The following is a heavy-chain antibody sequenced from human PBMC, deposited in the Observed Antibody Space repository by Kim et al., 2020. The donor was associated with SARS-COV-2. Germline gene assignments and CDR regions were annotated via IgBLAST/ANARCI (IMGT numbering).Heavy chain of an antibody. Sequence: GGSLRLSCAASGFTSSNYWMNWVRQAPGKGLEWVANIKGDGSERYYADSVKGRFTISRDNAKNSLFLQMNSLRAEDTAIYYCAPSGGRGGLNVWGQGTTVTVSS. CDR3: APSGGRGGLNV. V-gene: IGHV3-7*03. CDR2: IKGDGSER. J-gene: IGHJ6*02. CDR1: GFTSSNYW. D-gene: IGHD5-12*01.